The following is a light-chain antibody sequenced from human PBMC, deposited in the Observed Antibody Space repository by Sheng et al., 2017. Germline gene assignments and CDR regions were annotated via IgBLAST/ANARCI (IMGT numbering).Light chain of an antibody. CDR3: SSYAGNNNVV. CDR2: EVS. CDR1: SSDVGGYNY. Sequence: QSALTQPASVSGSPGQSITISCTGTSSDVGGYNYVSWYQQHPGKAPKLMIYEVSKRPSGVPDRFSGSKSGNTASLTVSGLQAEDEADYYCSSYAGNNNVVFGGGTKLTVL. V-gene: IGLV2-8*01. J-gene: IGLJ2*01.